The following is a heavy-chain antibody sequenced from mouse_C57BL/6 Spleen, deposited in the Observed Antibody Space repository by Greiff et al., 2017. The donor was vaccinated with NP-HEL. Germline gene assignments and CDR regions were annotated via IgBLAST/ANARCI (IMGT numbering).Heavy chain of an antibody. V-gene: IGHV1-82*01. J-gene: IGHJ2*01. Sequence: VQLQQSGPELVKPGASVKISCKASGYAFSSSWMNWVKQRPGKGLEWIGRIYPGDGDTNYNGKFKGKAKLTADKSSSTAYMQLSSLTSEDSAVYFCARVTTVVASFDYWGQGTTLTVSS. CDR2: IYPGDGDT. D-gene: IGHD1-1*01. CDR1: GYAFSSSW. CDR3: ARVTTVVASFDY.